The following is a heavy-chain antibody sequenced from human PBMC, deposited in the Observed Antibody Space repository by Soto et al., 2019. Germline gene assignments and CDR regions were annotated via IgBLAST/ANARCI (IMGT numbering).Heavy chain of an antibody. D-gene: IGHD6-13*01. CDR2: ISPYNGKT. Sequence: VASVKVSCKASGYTFSSYGITWVRQAPGQGLEWMGWISPYNGKTNYPQKFQGRVTMTTEKSTSTAYMELRSLTSDDTAMYYCTRDAGYSINWGQGTLVTVSS. CDR3: TRDAGYSIN. J-gene: IGHJ4*02. V-gene: IGHV1-18*01. CDR1: GYTFSSYG.